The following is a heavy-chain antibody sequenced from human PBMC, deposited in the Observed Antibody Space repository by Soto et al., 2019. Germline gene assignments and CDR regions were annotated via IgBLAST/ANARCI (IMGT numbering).Heavy chain of an antibody. CDR2: IYYSGST. Sequence: SETLSLTCTVSGGSISSYYWSWIRQPPGKGLEWIGYIYYSGSTNYNPSLKSRVTISVDTSKSQFSLKLSSVTAADTAVYYCARESGSQNFDYWGQGTLVTVSS. D-gene: IGHD1-26*01. J-gene: IGHJ4*02. V-gene: IGHV4-59*01. CDR1: GGSISSYY. CDR3: ARESGSQNFDY.